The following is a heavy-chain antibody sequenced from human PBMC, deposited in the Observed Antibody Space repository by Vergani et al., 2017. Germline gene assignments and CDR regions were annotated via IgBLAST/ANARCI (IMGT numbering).Heavy chain of an antibody. D-gene: IGHD1-7*01. J-gene: IGHJ4*02. CDR3: ARRRITGTTGVDY. CDR1: GGSFSGYY. CDR2: INHSGST. Sequence: QLQLQESGSGLVKPSETLSLTCAVYGGSFSGYYWSWIRQPPGKGLEWIGEINHSGSTNYNPSLKSRVTISVDTSKNQFSLKLSSVTAADTAVYYCARRRITGTTGVDYWGQGTLVTVSS. V-gene: IGHV4-34*01.